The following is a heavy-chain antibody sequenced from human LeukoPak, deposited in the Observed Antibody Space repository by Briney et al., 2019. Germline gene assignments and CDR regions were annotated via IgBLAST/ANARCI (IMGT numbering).Heavy chain of an antibody. Sequence: GGSLRLSCAASGFTLSNSAMSWVRQAPGKGLEWVSNTSGSGSGGSTYYADSVKGRFTISRDNSKNTLYLQMNSLRAEDTAVYYCAKSGYNRFDFWGQGTLVTVSS. CDR3: AKSGYNRFDF. CDR2: TSGSGSGGST. CDR1: GFTLSNSA. V-gene: IGHV3-23*01. D-gene: IGHD5-24*01. J-gene: IGHJ4*02.